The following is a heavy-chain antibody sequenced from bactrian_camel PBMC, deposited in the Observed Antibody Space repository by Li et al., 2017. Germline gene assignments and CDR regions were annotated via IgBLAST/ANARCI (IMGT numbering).Heavy chain of an antibody. CDR2: IYSGDGSA. CDR3: ATGVGWIGYRGETGYNM. D-gene: IGHD5*01. V-gene: IGHV3S40*01. Sequence: VQLVESGGGSVQAGGSLRLSCAVTGMRDSKFCMAWFRQAPGQEREGVAAIYSGDGSAIYTDSAKGRFTISQDNASKTVVLQMNSLKSEDTALYYCATGVGWIGYRGETGYNMWGQGTQVTVS. CDR1: GMRDSKFC. J-gene: IGHJ4*01.